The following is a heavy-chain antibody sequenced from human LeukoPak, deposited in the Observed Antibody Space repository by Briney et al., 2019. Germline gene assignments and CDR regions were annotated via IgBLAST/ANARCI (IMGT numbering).Heavy chain of an antibody. V-gene: IGHV3-23*01. J-gene: IGHJ6*03. CDR1: GFTFSSYG. CDR3: ARGFYYYYYMDV. Sequence: PGGSLRLSCAASGFTFSSYGMSWVRRPPGKGLEWVSTISGSGGSTSYADSVKGRFTISRDISKNTLYLQMNSLRAEDTAVYYCARGFYYYYYMDVWGKGTTVTISS. CDR2: ISGSGGST.